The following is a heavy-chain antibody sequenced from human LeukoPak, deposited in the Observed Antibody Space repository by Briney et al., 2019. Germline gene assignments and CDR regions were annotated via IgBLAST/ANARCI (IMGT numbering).Heavy chain of an antibody. D-gene: IGHD6-19*01. CDR2: IGASGDST. J-gene: IGHJ4*02. V-gene: IGHV3-23*01. Sequence: GGSLRLSCAASGFTFSSFAMNWVRQAPGKGLQWVSAIGASGDSTYYADSVKGRFTISRDNSKNTLYLQMNSLRAEDTAVYYCAKGGGWLYYFDYWGQGALVTVSS. CDR3: AKGGGWLYYFDY. CDR1: GFTFSSFA.